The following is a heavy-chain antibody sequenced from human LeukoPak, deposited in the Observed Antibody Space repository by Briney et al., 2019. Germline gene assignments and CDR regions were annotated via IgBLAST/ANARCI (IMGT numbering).Heavy chain of an antibody. CDR3: AREGPDSSGYYSDY. CDR2: INSDGSST. D-gene: IGHD3-22*01. V-gene: IGHV3-74*01. J-gene: IGHJ4*02. CDR1: GFTFSSYW. Sequence: PGGSLRLSCAASGFTFSSYWMHWVRQAPGKGLVWVSPINSDGSSTAYADSVKGRFTISRDNAKNTLYLHMDSLRDEDTAVYYCAREGPDSSGYYSDYWGKGTLVTVSS.